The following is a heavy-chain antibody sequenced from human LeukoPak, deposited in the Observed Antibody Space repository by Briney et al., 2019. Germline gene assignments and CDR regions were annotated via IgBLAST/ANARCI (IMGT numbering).Heavy chain of an antibody. Sequence: GASVKVSCKASGYTFTSYAMNWVRQAPGQGLECLGGINTNTGNPTYAQGFTGRFVFSFDTSVSTAYLQISSLKAEDTAIYYCARSRRVAVPSTLNSADYYYYYMDVWGKGTTVTVSS. D-gene: IGHD2-15*01. CDR2: INTNTGNP. CDR3: ARSRRVAVPSTLNSADYYYYYMDV. J-gene: IGHJ6*03. V-gene: IGHV7-4-1*02. CDR1: GYTFTSYA.